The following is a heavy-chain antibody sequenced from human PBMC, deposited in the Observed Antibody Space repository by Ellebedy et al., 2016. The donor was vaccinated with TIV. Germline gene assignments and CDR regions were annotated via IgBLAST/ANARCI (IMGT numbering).Heavy chain of an antibody. CDR2: ISYDGSNK. CDR3: ARDPHLGSMVRGVNHGMDV. J-gene: IGHJ6*02. V-gene: IGHV3-30*01. D-gene: IGHD3-10*01. CDR1: GFTFSSYA. Sequence: GESLKISCAASGFTFSSYAMHWVRQAPGKGLEWVAVISYDGSNKYYADSVKGRFTISRDNSKNTLYLQMNSLRAEDTAVYYCARDPHLGSMVRGVNHGMDVWGQGTTVTVSS.